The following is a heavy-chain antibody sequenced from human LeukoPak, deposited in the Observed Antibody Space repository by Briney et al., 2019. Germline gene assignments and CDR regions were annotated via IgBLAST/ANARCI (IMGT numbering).Heavy chain of an antibody. CDR3: AAPSGPTYYSPVDF. D-gene: IGHD1-26*01. Sequence: SETLSLTCTVSGAPITTSNHYWGWIRQTPGKTLEWIANIYYSGHTLYNPSLKSRALISVDTSSNQFSLRLTSVTAADTAVYYCAAPSGPTYYSPVDFWSQGTSVSVSS. CDR2: IYYSGHT. CDR1: GAPITTSNHY. V-gene: IGHV4-39*01. J-gene: IGHJ4*02.